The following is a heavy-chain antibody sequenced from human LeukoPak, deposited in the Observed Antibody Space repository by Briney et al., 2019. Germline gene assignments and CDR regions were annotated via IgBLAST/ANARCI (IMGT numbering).Heavy chain of an antibody. V-gene: IGHV3-33*01. CDR2: IWYDGSNK. CDR1: GFTFSSYG. CDR3: AREAGITIFFDYYYGMDV. D-gene: IGHD3-9*01. Sequence: GRCLRLSCVASGFTFSSYGMHWVRQAPGKGLEWVAVIWYDGSNKYHADSVKGRFTISRDNSKNTLYLQMNSLRAEDTAVYYCAREAGITIFFDYYYGMDVWGKETTVTVSS. J-gene: IGHJ6*04.